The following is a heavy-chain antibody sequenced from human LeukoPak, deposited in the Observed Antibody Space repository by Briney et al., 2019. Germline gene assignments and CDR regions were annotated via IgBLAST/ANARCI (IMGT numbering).Heavy chain of an antibody. D-gene: IGHD2-2*01. CDR2: FDRKNGDT. Sequence: GASVKVSCKVSGFTLADLSMHWVRQAPGTGLGWVGGFDRKNGDTIYAQRFRGRVTLTEDTSTGTAYMDLSSLSADDTAVYYCATGVFCATTTCPGYQHYYYFMDVWGKGTTVTVSS. V-gene: IGHV1-24*01. CDR1: GFTLADLS. CDR3: ATGVFCATTTCPGYQHYYYFMDV. J-gene: IGHJ6*03.